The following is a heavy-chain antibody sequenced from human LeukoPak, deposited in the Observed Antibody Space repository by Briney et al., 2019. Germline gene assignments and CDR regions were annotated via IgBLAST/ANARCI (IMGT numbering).Heavy chain of an antibody. V-gene: IGHV3-23*01. D-gene: IGHD3-22*01. Sequence: TGGSLRLSCAASGFPLRSYVMNWVRQAPGKGLEWVSGLSGSGGSTYYADSVKGRFTISRDNSKNTLYLQMNSLRAEDTAVYYCAKHYYESSGPGAFDIWGQGTMVTVSS. CDR1: GFPLRSYV. CDR3: AKHYYESSGPGAFDI. CDR2: LSGSGGST. J-gene: IGHJ3*02.